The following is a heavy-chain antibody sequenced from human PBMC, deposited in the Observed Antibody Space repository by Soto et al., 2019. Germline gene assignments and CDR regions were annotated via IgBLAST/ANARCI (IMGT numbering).Heavy chain of an antibody. D-gene: IGHD2-21*02. CDR2: IWYDGSNK. V-gene: IGHV3-33*01. Sequence: QVQLVESGGGVVQPGRSLRLSCAASGFTFSSYGMHWVRQAPGKGLEWVAVIWYDGSNKYYADSVKGRFTISRDNSKNTLYLQMNSLRAEDTAVYYCARGYCGGDCSDYWGQGTLVTVSS. CDR1: GFTFSSYG. J-gene: IGHJ4*02. CDR3: ARGYCGGDCSDY.